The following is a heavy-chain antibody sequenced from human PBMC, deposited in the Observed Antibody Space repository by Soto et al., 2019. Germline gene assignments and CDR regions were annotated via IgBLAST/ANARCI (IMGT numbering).Heavy chain of an antibody. CDR1: GFTFSSYS. CDR2: ISSSSSYI. J-gene: IGHJ6*02. CDR3: ARDLTIFGVVIYCMDV. Sequence: GGSLRLSCAASGFTFSSYSMNWVRQAPGKGLEWVSSISSSSSYIYYADSVKGRFTISRDNAKNSLYLQMNSLRAEDTAVYYCARDLTIFGVVIYCMDVWGQGTTVTVSS. D-gene: IGHD3-3*01. V-gene: IGHV3-21*01.